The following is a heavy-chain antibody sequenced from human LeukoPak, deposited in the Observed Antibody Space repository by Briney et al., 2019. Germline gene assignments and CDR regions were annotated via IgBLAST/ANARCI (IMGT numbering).Heavy chain of an antibody. CDR3: AREAYDVLTSDWFDP. J-gene: IGHJ5*02. Sequence: SETLSLTCTVSGASISSGEYYWSWIRQPAGKGLEWIRRIYTSGSTNYNPSLKSRVTISVDTSKNQFSLKLSSVTAADTAMYYCAREAYDVLTSDWFDPWGQGTLVTVSS. D-gene: IGHD3-9*01. V-gene: IGHV4-61*02. CDR1: GASISSGEYY. CDR2: IYTSGST.